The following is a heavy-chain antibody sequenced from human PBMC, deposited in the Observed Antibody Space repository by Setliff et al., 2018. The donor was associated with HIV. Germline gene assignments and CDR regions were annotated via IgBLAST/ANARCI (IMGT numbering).Heavy chain of an antibody. J-gene: IGHJ2*01. V-gene: IGHV1-18*01. Sequence: ASVKVSCKASGYTFSNYGITWVRQAPGQGLEWMGWITSYNGNTNYAKKSKGRVTMTTDTSTSIAYMELKSLGSEDTAVYYCARDHHSGRGSNFPWYSDLWGRGTLVTVSS. D-gene: IGHD1-26*01. CDR2: ITSYNGNT. CDR1: GYTFSNYG. CDR3: ARDHHSGRGSNFPWYSDL.